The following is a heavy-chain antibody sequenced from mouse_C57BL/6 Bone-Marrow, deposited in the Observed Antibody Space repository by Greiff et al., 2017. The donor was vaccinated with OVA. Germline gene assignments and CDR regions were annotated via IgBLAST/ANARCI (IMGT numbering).Heavy chain of an antibody. J-gene: IGHJ3*01. Sequence: VQLQQSGPELVKPGDSVKISCKASGYSFTGYFMNWVMQSHGKRLEWIGRINPYNGDTFYNQKFKGKATLTVDKSSSTAHMELRSLTSEDSAVYYCARSYGYVLFAYWGQGTLVTVSA. D-gene: IGHD2-2*01. CDR2: INPYNGDT. CDR1: GYSFTGYF. V-gene: IGHV1-20*01. CDR3: ARSYGYVLFAY.